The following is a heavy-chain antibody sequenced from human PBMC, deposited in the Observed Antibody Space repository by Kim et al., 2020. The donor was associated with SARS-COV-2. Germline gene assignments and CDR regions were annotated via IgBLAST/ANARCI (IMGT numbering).Heavy chain of an antibody. V-gene: IGHV3-23*01. CDR3: ARDRTGCFS. J-gene: IGHJ5*02. Sequence: GGSLRLSCAASGFTLSNYSMTWVRQAPGKGLEWVSTIRRGGSDTYYADSVKGRFTISRDNSKNTLYLQMNSLRAEDTAVYYCARDRTGCFSWGQGTLGT. D-gene: IGHD6-19*01. CDR1: GFTLSNYS. CDR2: IRRGGSDT.